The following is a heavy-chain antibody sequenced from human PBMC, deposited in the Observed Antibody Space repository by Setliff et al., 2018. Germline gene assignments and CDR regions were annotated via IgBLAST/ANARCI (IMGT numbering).Heavy chain of an antibody. Sequence: SETLSLTCNVSGDSITSTSHFWAWIRQSPGKGLEWIADIYYTGSTNYNPSLKSRVTLSIDTSKNQFSLRLMSVTTTDTAVYYCARQDRFYDRSVFVEYFQHWGQGALVTVSS. CDR2: IYYTGST. D-gene: IGHD3-22*01. CDR3: ARQDRFYDRSVFVEYFQH. V-gene: IGHV4-39*01. CDR1: GDSITSTSHF. J-gene: IGHJ1*01.